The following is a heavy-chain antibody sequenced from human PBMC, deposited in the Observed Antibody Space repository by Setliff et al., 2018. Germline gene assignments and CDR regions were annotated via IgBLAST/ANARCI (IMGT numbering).Heavy chain of an antibody. CDR1: GGSISSTIYY. V-gene: IGHV4-39*07. J-gene: IGHJ6*02. CDR3: ARVSMYSSSWYYYYYGMDV. D-gene: IGHD6-13*01. CDR2: IYYSGST. Sequence: SETLSLTCTVSGGSISSTIYYWGWIRQPPGKGLEWIGSIYYSGSTYYNPSLKSRVTISVDTSKNQFSLKLSSVTAADTAVYYCARVSMYSSSWYYYYYGMDVWGQGTTVTVSS.